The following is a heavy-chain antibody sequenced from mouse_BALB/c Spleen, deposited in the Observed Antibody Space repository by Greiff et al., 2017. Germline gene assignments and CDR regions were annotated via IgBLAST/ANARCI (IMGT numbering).Heavy chain of an antibody. CDR3: ARHGNNAMDY. V-gene: IGHV5-6-5*01. D-gene: IGHD5-1-1*01. CDR1: GFTFSSYA. CDR2: ISSGGST. Sequence: EVHLVESGGGLVKPGGSLKLSCAASGFTFSSYAMSWVRQTPEKRLEWVASISSGGSTYYPDSVKGRFTISRDNARNILYLQMSSLRSEDTAMYYCARHGNNAMDYWGQGTSVTVSS. J-gene: IGHJ4*01.